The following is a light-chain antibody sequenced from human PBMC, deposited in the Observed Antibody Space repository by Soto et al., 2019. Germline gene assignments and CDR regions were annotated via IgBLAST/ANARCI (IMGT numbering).Light chain of an antibody. V-gene: IGKV1D-13*01. J-gene: IGKJ5*01. CDR3: HQFLNRIT. Sequence: AIQLTQSPSSLSASVGGRVTISCRASQDISSALAWYQQKPGKDPKFLIYAASISESGVPSRFSASGSWTDFRLTISSQQPEDFAPYYCHQFLNRITFGEAKRLEIK. CDR1: QDISSA. CDR2: AAS.